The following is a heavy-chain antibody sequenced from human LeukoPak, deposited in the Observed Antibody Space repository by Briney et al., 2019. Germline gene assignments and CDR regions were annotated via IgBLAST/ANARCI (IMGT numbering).Heavy chain of an antibody. V-gene: IGHV1-69*13. CDR3: ARHSGYHSTMYLDY. Sequence: ASVKVSCKTSGGTFNSYAISWVRQAPGQGLEWMGGITAIFRTTNYAQKFQGRVAITADESMSTVYMELSSLRSEDTAVYYCARHSGYHSTMYLDYWGQGTLVTVSS. D-gene: IGHD3-22*01. J-gene: IGHJ4*02. CDR2: ITAIFRTT. CDR1: GGTFNSYA.